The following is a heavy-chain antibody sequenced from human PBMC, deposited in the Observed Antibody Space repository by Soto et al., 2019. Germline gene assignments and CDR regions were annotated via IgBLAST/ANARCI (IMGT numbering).Heavy chain of an antibody. CDR1: GFTFTNYA. Sequence: GGSLRLSCAASGFTFTNYAMHWVRQGPGKGLEWVAVISYDGNTKFYTDSLKGRFSISRDNSKNTLYLQMNSLRAEDTAVYYCAKDPRYCSGGTRFPEGEHWLDSWGQGTLVTVSS. CDR3: AKDPRYCSGGTRFPEGEHWLDS. CDR2: ISYDGNTK. J-gene: IGHJ5*01. V-gene: IGHV3-30-3*01. D-gene: IGHD2-15*01.